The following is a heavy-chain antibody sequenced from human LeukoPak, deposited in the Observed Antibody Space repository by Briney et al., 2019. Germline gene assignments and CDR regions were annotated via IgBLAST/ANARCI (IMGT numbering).Heavy chain of an antibody. J-gene: IGHJ5*02. V-gene: IGHV1-18*01. Sequence: GASVKVSCKASGYTFTSYGISWGRQAPGQGPERMGWISAYNGNTNYAQKLQGRVTMTTDTSTSTAYMELRSLRSDDTAVYYCARALVVVAATHWFDPWGQGTLVTVSS. CDR3: ARALVVVAATHWFDP. CDR1: GYTFTSYG. CDR2: ISAYNGNT. D-gene: IGHD2-15*01.